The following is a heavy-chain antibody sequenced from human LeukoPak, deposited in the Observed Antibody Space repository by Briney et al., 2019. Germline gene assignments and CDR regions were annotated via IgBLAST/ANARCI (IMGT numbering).Heavy chain of an antibody. J-gene: IGHJ4*02. V-gene: IGHV1-8*03. CDR3: ATFVRYCGGDCYSEEYYFDY. D-gene: IGHD2-21*02. CDR2: MNPKSGNT. Sequence: ASVKVSCKASGYTFTSYYINWVRQATGQGLEWMGWMNPKSGNTGYVQKFQGRVTITRNTSISTAYMELSSLRSEDTAVYYCATFVRYCGGDCYSEEYYFDYWGQGTLVTVSS. CDR1: GYTFTSYY.